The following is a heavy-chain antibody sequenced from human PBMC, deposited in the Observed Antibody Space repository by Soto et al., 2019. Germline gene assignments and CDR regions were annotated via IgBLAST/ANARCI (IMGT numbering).Heavy chain of an antibody. Sequence: GGSLRLSCAASGFTFGSYAMSWVRQAPGKGLEWVSAISGSGGSTYYADSVKGRFTISRDNSKNTLYLQMNSLRAEDTAVYYCAKTVVPAAPTDYYYYYYVMDVWGQGTTVTVSS. CDR2: ISGSGGST. V-gene: IGHV3-23*01. CDR1: GFTFGSYA. D-gene: IGHD2-2*01. CDR3: AKTVVPAAPTDYYYYYYVMDV. J-gene: IGHJ6*02.